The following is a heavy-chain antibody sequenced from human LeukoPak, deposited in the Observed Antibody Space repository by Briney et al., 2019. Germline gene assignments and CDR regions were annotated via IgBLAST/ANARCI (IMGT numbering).Heavy chain of an antibody. D-gene: IGHD4-17*01. Sequence: SETLSLTCTVSGGSVSNTNYYWAWIRQPPGKGLEWIGSVSHSGSTYYNPSLKSRVSTSVDTSKNQFSLNLSSVIAADTAVYYCASLTTVTQGYFDSWGQGTLVTVSS. CDR2: VSHSGST. J-gene: IGHJ4*02. V-gene: IGHV4-39*01. CDR3: ASLTTVTQGYFDS. CDR1: GGSVSNTNYY.